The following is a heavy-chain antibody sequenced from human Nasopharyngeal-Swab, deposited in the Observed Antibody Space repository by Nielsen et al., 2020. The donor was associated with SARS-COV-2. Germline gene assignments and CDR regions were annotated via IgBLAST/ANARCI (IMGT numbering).Heavy chain of an antibody. Sequence: GSLRLSCTVSGGSISSYYWSWIRQPPGKGLEWIGYIYYSGSTNYNPSLKSRVTMSVDTSKNQFSLKLSSVTAADTAVYYCARALLWEPFDYWGQGTLVTVSS. V-gene: IGHV4-59*01. D-gene: IGHD1-26*01. J-gene: IGHJ4*02. CDR1: GGSISSYY. CDR3: ARALLWEPFDY. CDR2: IYYSGST.